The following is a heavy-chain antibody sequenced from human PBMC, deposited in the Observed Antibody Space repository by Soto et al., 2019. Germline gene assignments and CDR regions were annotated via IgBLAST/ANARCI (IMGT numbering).Heavy chain of an antibody. Sequence: GGSLRLSCAASGFTFSDYAMSWVRQAPGKGLEWVSGLGGSNSDTHYAASVEGRFTVSRDNSKSTLFLQMNSLRVEDTAVYYCAKDKVDHNSVWDPFDIWGQGALVTVSS. D-gene: IGHD2-15*01. V-gene: IGHV3-23*01. CDR2: LGGSNSDT. CDR3: AKDKVDHNSVWDPFDI. J-gene: IGHJ3*02. CDR1: GFTFSDYA.